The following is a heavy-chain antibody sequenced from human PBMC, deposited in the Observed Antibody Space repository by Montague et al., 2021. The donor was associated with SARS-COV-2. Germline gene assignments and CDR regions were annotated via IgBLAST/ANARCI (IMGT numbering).Heavy chain of an antibody. CDR1: GFTFSSYW. D-gene: IGHD2-2*02. CDR3: ARVYPGYYYYIEV. J-gene: IGHJ6*03. V-gene: IGHV3-74*01. CDR2: INSDGSSI. Sequence: FRRLSCAASGFTFSSYWMHWVRQAPGKGLVWVSRINSDGSSISYADSVKGRFTISRDNAKNTLYLQMNSLRAEDTAVYYCARVYPGYYYYIEVWGKGTTVTVSS.